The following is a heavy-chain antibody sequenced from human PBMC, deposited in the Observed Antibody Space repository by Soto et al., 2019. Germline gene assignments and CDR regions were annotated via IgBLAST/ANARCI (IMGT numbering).Heavy chain of an antibody. CDR2: ISYDGSNK. D-gene: IGHD2-21*02. J-gene: IGHJ2*01. CDR1: GFTFSSYG. CDR3: ARCGPAYCGGDCYCWYFDL. Sequence: QVQLVESGGGVVQPGRSLRLSCAASGFTFSSYGMHWVRQAPGKGLEWVAVISYDGSNKYYADSVKGRFTISRDNSKXXLXXQMNSLGAEDTDVYYCARCGPAYCGGDCYCWYFDLWGRGALVTVSS. V-gene: IGHV3-30*03.